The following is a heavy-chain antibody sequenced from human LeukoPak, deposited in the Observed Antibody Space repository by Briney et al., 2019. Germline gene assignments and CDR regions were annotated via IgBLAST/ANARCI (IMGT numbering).Heavy chain of an antibody. Sequence: GGSLRLSCAASGFTFSSYSMNWVRQAPGKGLEWVSFISSSSSYIYYADSVKGRFTISRDNAKNSLYLQMNSLRAEDTAVYYCARGSSSSYYFDYWGQGTLVTVSS. D-gene: IGHD6-6*01. CDR3: ARGSSSSYYFDY. CDR2: ISSSSSYI. V-gene: IGHV3-21*01. CDR1: GFTFSSYS. J-gene: IGHJ4*02.